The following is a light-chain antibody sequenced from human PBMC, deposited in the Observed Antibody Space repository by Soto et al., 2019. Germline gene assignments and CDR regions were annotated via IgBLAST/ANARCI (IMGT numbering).Light chain of an antibody. CDR2: GAS. Sequence: EIVLTQSPGTLSLSPGERATLSCRASQSVTSSYLAWYQQKPGQAPRLLIYGASSRATGIPDRFSGSGSGTDFTLTINRLKPEDFAVCYCQQYGSSPRTFGQGTKLEIK. J-gene: IGKJ2*01. CDR1: QSVTSSY. CDR3: QQYGSSPRT. V-gene: IGKV3-20*01.